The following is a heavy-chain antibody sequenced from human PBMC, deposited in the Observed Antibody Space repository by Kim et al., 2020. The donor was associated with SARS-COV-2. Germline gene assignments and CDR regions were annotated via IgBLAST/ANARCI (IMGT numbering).Heavy chain of an antibody. Sequence: GGSLRLSCAVSGITVSVNYMSWVRQAPGKGLEWVSVIYGGAGTDYADSVKGRFTISTDNSKNTLYLQMNSLRAEDTAVYYCARDRSRAYDGMDVWGQGTTVTVSS. CDR3: ARDRSRAYDGMDV. V-gene: IGHV3-66*01. CDR1: GITVSVNY. D-gene: IGHD2-2*01. J-gene: IGHJ6*02. CDR2: IYGGAGT.